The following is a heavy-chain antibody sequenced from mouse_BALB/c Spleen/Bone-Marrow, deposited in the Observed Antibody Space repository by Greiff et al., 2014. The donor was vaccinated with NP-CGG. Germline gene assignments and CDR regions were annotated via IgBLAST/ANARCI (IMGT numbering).Heavy chain of an antibody. Sequence: LKESGGGLVQPGGSLKLSCAASGFTFSSYTMSWVRQTPEKRLDWVAYISNGGGSTYYPDTVKGRFTISRDNAKNTLYLQMSSLKSEDTAMYYCARGNGFAYWGQGTLVTVSA. CDR1: GFTFSSYT. CDR2: ISNGGGST. CDR3: ARGNGFAY. V-gene: IGHV5-12-2*01. J-gene: IGHJ3*01.